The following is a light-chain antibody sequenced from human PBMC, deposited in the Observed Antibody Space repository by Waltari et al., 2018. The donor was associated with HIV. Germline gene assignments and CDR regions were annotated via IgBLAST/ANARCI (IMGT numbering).Light chain of an antibody. CDR1: QSLRRTY. V-gene: IGKV3-20*01. J-gene: IGKJ5*01. CDR3: QQYDNSPVT. Sequence: IVLTQSPDTMSLSPGEGATLPCRASQSLRRTYLAWYQQKPGQAPRPLIYGASTRATGIPDRFSGRGSGTDFTLTISRLEPEDFAVYYCQQYDNSPVTFGQGTRLEIK. CDR2: GAS.